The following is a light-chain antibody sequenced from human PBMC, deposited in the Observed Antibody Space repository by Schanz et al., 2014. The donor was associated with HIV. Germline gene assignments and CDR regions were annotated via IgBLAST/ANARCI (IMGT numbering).Light chain of an antibody. V-gene: IGKV1-17*01. Sequence: DIQMTQSPSSLSASVGDRVTLTCRASQSISSYLNWYQQKPGKAPKVLINAASTLQSGVPSRFSGSGSGTEFTLTISSLQSEDFATYYCLQHNTYPYTFGQGTKLEIK. CDR3: LQHNTYPYT. CDR1: QSISSY. J-gene: IGKJ2*01. CDR2: AAS.